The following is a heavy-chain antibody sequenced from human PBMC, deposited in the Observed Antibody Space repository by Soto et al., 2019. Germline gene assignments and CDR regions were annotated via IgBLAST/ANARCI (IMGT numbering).Heavy chain of an antibody. CDR1: GGTFSSYT. V-gene: IGHV1-69*08. D-gene: IGHD5-18*01. CDR2: IIPILGIA. CDR3: ARDYSYGRTDY. J-gene: IGHJ4*02. Sequence: QVQLVQSGAEVKKPGSSVKVSCKASGGTFSSYTISWVRQAPGQGLEWMGRIIPILGIANYAQKFQGRVTITTDKSTSTAYMELSSLRSEDTAVYYCARDYSYGRTDYWGQGTLVAVSS.